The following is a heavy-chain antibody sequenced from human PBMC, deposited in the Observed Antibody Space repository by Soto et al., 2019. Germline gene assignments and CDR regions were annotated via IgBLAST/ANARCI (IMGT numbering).Heavy chain of an antibody. CDR1: EFTFTGIP. D-gene: IGHD2-21*01. CDR3: AKSGRLVINWFDP. J-gene: IGHJ5*02. CDR2: ITGSGGGA. V-gene: IGHV3-23*01. Sequence: HSCPDSEFTFTGIPRPCFRLASGRGLEWVSCITGSGGGAYYADSVKGRVTISRDNSKATLFLQMKSLRAEDTAVYYCAKSGRLVINWFDPWCQETMV.